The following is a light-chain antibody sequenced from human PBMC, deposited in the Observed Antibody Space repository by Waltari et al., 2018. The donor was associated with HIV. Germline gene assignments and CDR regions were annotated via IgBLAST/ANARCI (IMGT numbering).Light chain of an antibody. CDR2: EVN. CDR1: SSDVGGSTY. J-gene: IGLJ3*02. Sequence: QSALTQPPSASGSPGQSVTISCTGTSSDVGGSTYVSWYQQHPGKAPKLMIYEVNNRPSGVPDRFSGSKSANPASLTVSGLQADDEADYYCNSYAGSNNWVFGGGTKLTVL. CDR3: NSYAGSNNWV. V-gene: IGLV2-8*01.